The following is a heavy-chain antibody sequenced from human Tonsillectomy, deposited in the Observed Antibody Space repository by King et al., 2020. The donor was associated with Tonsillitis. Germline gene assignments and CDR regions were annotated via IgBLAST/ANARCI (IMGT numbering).Heavy chain of an antibody. J-gene: IGHJ4*02. CDR1: GGSLSGYY. Sequence: VQLQQWGAGLLKPSETLSLTCPVYGGSLSGYYWSWIRQPPGKGLEWIGEINHSGSTNYNPSLKSRVTISVDTSKNQFSLKLSSVTAADTAVYYCATRSRKAAAVGYWGQGTLVTVSS. CDR3: ATRSRKAAAVGY. CDR2: INHSGST. V-gene: IGHV4-34*01. D-gene: IGHD6-13*01.